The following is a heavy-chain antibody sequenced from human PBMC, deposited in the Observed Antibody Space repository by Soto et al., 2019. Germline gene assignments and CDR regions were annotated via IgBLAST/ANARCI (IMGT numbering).Heavy chain of an antibody. V-gene: IGHV1-18*04. CDR3: ARGVPGSGGPFWAY. CDR2: ISAYNGNT. CDR1: GYTFTHYG. Sequence: QIQLVQSGAEMKKPGASVKVSCKPSGYTFTHYGVSWLRQAPGQGLEWMGWISAYNGNTDYAHKFQGRVALTTDTSTSTAYMGLRGISADDTAVYYCARGVPGSGGPFWAYWGQGTLVNVSP. D-gene: IGHD2-15*01. J-gene: IGHJ4*02.